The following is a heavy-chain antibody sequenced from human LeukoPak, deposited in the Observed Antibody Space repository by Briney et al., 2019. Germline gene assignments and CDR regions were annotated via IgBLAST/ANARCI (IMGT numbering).Heavy chain of an antibody. CDR1: GGSISSDY. Sequence: PSETLSLTCSVSGGSISSDYWSWIRQSAGKGLEWIGRTYTTGGPSYNPSLMGRLTMSIDTSKNQFSLKLSSVTAADTAIYYCARETYYYDSSSSYNWFDPWGQGTLVTVSS. CDR3: ARETYYYDSSSSYNWFDP. CDR2: TYTTGGP. J-gene: IGHJ5*02. D-gene: IGHD3-22*01. V-gene: IGHV4-4*07.